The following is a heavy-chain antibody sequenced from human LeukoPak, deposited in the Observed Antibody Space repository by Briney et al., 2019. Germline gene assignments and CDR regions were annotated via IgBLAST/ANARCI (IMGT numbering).Heavy chain of an antibody. CDR2: INTVASYI. CDR3: ARLRRNSDKSGFYYYYDY. Sequence: GGSLRLSCAASGLTFSSFSFNWVRQGPGKGLEWVSSINTVASYIYYADSVKGRFTISRDNAKNSLYLQMNSLRAEDTGVYYCARLRRNSDKSGFYYYYDYWGQGALVTVSS. CDR1: GLTFSSFS. J-gene: IGHJ4*02. V-gene: IGHV3-21*06. D-gene: IGHD3-22*01.